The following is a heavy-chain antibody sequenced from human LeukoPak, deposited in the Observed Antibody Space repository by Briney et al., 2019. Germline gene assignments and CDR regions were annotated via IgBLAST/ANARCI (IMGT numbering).Heavy chain of an antibody. CDR2: ISLSGRFI. J-gene: IGHJ4*02. CDR1: GFNFSAFS. D-gene: IGHD2-2*01. CDR3: AREMLVIPAAVDY. Sequence: GGSLRLSCGASGFNFSAFSMSWVRQAPGKGLEWVASISLSGRFINYADSLKGRFTISRDNAKNSVHLQVNSLRAEDTAVYYCAREMLVIPAAVDYWGQGTLVTVSS. V-gene: IGHV3-21*01.